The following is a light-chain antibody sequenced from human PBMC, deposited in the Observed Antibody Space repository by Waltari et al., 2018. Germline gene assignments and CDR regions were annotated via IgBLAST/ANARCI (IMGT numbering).Light chain of an antibody. J-gene: IGKJ2*01. V-gene: IGKV1-9*01. CDR2: DAS. CDR3: QQFNSYPRT. CDR1: QGISSF. Sequence: DIQLTQSPSFLSASIGDRVIITCRASQGISSFLAWYQHKPGKAPNLMIYDASTLQNGVPSRFSGSGSGTEFTLTISSLQPEDFATYYCQQFNSYPRTFGQGTKVQIK.